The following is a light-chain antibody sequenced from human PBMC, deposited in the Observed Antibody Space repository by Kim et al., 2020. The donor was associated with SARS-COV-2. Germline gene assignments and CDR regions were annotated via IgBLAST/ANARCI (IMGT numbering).Light chain of an antibody. Sequence: KTVTISCPRSSGSIASNYVQWYQQRPGSAPTTVIYEDNKRPSGVPDRFSGSIDSSSNSASLTISGLKTEDEADYYCQSYDSSNHVVFGGGTQLTVL. CDR1: SGSIASNY. J-gene: IGLJ2*01. CDR2: EDN. CDR3: QSYDSSNHVV. V-gene: IGLV6-57*03.